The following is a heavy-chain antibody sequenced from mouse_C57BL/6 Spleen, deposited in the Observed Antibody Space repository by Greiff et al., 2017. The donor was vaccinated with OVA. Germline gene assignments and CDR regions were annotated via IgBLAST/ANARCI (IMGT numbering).Heavy chain of an antibody. D-gene: IGHD2-1*01. Sequence: QVQLKQSGAELVQPGASVKISCKASGYAFSSYWMNWVKQRPGKGLEWIGQIYPGDGDTNYNGKFKGKATLTADKSSSTAYMQLSSLTSEDSAVYVCARAEDGNWYFDVWGTGTTVTVAA. CDR3: ARAEDGNWYFDV. CDR1: GYAFSSYW. J-gene: IGHJ1*03. V-gene: IGHV1-80*01. CDR2: IYPGDGDT.